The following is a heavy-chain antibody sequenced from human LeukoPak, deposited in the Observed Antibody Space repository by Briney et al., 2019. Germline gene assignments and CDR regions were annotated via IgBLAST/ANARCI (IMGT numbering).Heavy chain of an antibody. CDR1: GYTLTSYG. Sequence: ASVKVSCKASGYTLTSYGISWVRQAPGQGLEWTGWISAYNGNTNYAQKLQGRVTMTTDTSTSTAYMELRSLRSDDTAVYYCARDLRHNMVRGVMGPLNYWGQGTLVTVSS. CDR3: ARDLRHNMVRGVMGPLNY. CDR2: ISAYNGNT. D-gene: IGHD3-10*01. V-gene: IGHV1-18*04. J-gene: IGHJ4*02.